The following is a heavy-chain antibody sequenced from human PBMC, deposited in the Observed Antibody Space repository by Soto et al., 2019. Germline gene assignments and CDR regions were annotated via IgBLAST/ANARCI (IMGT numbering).Heavy chain of an antibody. V-gene: IGHV4-59*01. CDR2: IYNSGST. CDR1: AGSISSYY. Sequence: QVQLKEAGPGLVKASETLSLTCTVSAGSISSYYWGWIRQPPGKGLEWIGYIYNSGSTNYNPSLTSRLTMSVDTSKNQFSLKLSSVTAADTAVYYCARIIMTLAWDGVDVWCQGTRVTV. D-gene: IGHD2-21*02. CDR3: ARIIMTLAWDGVDV. J-gene: IGHJ6*02.